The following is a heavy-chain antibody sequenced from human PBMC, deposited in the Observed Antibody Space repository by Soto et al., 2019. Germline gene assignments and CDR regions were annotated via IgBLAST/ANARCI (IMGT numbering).Heavy chain of an antibody. Sequence: QVQLQESGPGLVKPSQTLSLTCTVSGGSVNTGGYYWSWIRQHPGKGLEWIGYIYYSGNTYYNPSLTRRVSISVDTAKNQFSLSLNSVTAADTAVYYCAREVIFGGVIDWGQGTLVTVSS. D-gene: IGHD3-16*02. CDR1: GGSVNTGGYY. CDR3: AREVIFGGVID. J-gene: IGHJ4*02. V-gene: IGHV4-31*03. CDR2: IYYSGNT.